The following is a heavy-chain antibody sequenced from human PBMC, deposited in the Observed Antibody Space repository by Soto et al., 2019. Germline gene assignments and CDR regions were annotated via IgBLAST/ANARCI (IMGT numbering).Heavy chain of an antibody. CDR2: IHYSGRT. J-gene: IGHJ4*02. CDR3: VRVGVGIGNHFDS. D-gene: IGHD1-26*01. V-gene: IGHV4-59*12. Sequence: PSETLSLTCSVSNGSISGFYWTWIRQPPGKILEWIGYIHYSGRTDYNPSLTSRATMSVDTSKNQFSLNLKSITAVDTAVYYCVRVGVGIGNHFDSWGRGTLVTVSS. CDR1: NGSISGFY.